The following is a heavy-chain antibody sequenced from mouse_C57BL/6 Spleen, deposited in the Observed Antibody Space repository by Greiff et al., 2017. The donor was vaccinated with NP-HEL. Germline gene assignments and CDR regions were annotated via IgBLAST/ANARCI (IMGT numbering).Heavy chain of an antibody. CDR1: GFTFSDYG. J-gene: IGHJ2*01. Sequence: DVKLVESGGGLVKPGGSLKLSCAASGFTFSDYGMHWVRQAPEKGLEWVAYISSGSSTIYYADTVKGRFTISRDNAKNTLFLQMTSLRSEDTAMYYCARPGWDVLFDYWGQGTTLTVSS. D-gene: IGHD4-1*01. CDR2: ISSGSSTI. V-gene: IGHV5-17*01. CDR3: ARPGWDVLFDY.